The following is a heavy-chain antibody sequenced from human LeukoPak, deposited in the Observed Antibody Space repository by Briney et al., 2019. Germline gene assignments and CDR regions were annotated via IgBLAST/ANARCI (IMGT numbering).Heavy chain of an antibody. CDR3: ARTDYSSDWYYFDY. D-gene: IGHD6-19*01. CDR1: GFTISSNY. V-gene: IGHV3-66*01. Sequence: GGSLRLSCAGSGFTISSNYMSWVRQAPGKGLEWVSFIFSGGSTYYADSVKGRFTISRDNSKNTLYLQMNSLRAEDTAVYYCARTDYSSDWYYFDYWGQGTLVTVSS. CDR2: IFSGGST. J-gene: IGHJ4*02.